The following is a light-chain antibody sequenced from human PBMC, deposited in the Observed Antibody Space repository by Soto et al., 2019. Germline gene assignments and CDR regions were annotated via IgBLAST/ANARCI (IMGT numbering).Light chain of an antibody. Sequence: DVQMTQSPSSLSALVGDRVTITCRASQSVSRYLNWYQHKPGKAPKLLINAASNLLSGVPSRFSGSGSGTDFTLTIDGLQPEAFAVYYCQQSYITPPFTFGQGTRLELK. CDR3: QQSYITPPFT. J-gene: IGKJ5*01. CDR1: QSVSRY. V-gene: IGKV1-39*01. CDR2: AAS.